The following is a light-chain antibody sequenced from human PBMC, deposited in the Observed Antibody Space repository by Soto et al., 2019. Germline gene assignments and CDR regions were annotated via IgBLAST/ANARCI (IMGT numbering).Light chain of an antibody. CDR2: KAS. CDR1: QGISSW. CDR3: QQDNSYPLT. J-gene: IGKJ4*01. Sequence: DIPMPQSPSTLSASVGDIVTVTCRASQGISSWLAWYQQKPGKAPNLLIYKASSLESGVPSRFRGSGSGTEFTLTISSLQPDDVATCYCQQDNSYPLTFGGGTKVEIK. V-gene: IGKV1-5*03.